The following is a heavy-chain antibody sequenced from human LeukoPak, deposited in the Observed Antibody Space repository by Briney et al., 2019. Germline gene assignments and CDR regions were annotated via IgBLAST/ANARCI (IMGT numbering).Heavy chain of an antibody. CDR1: GGSISNSKW. V-gene: IGHV4-4*02. CDR3: TTLYYYDTTGYYWRGFDY. J-gene: IGHJ4*02. D-gene: IGHD3-22*01. Sequence: SGTLSLTCAVSGGSISNSKWWSWVRQPPGKGLAWIGESYHSGNTNYNPSLKSRVTITVDTSKNQFSLELNSVTAADTALYFCTTLYYYDTTGYYWRGFDYWGQGALVTVSS. CDR2: SYHSGNT.